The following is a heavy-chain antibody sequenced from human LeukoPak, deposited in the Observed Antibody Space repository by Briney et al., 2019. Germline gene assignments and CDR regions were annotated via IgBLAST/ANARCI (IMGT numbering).Heavy chain of an antibody. D-gene: IGHD2-15*01. V-gene: IGHV4-31*03. CDR2: IYYSGST. J-gene: IGHJ4*02. Sequence: SETLSLTCTVSGGSISSGDYYWSWIRQPPGKGLEWIGYIYYSGSTYYNPSLKSRVTISVDTSKNQFSLKLSSVTAADTAVYYCARETGYCSGGSCYPRYYFDYWGQGTLVTVSS. CDR1: GGSISSGDYY. CDR3: ARETGYCSGGSCYPRYYFDY.